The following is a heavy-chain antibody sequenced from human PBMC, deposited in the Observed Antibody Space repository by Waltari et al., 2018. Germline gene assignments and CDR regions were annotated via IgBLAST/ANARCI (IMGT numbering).Heavy chain of an antibody. CDR1: GVSVSGYF. D-gene: IGHD3-16*01. J-gene: IGHJ4*03. CDR2: IRHTGDT. CDR3: ALWESDWRAFRF. V-gene: IGHV4-59*08. Sequence: QVQLQESGPGLVKSSETLSLTCTVSGVSVSGYFWNWVRQAPGKGPEWIGYIRHTGDTKQNPSLKGRVTMSVDTSRNDFSLRLSSVTAADTAVYYCALWESDWRAFRFWGQGTLGTVSS.